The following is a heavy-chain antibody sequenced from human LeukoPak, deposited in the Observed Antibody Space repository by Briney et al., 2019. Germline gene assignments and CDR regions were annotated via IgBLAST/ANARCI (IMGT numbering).Heavy chain of an antibody. Sequence: GESLKISCKGSGYSFTSYWIGWVRQMPGKGLEWMGIIYPGDSDTRYSPSFQGQVTISADKSISTAYLQWSSLKASDTAMYYCARHLVAPYYYYGMDVWGQGTTVTVSS. V-gene: IGHV5-51*01. CDR1: GYSFTSYW. CDR2: IYPGDSDT. J-gene: IGHJ6*02. D-gene: IGHD5-12*01. CDR3: ARHLVAPYYYYGMDV.